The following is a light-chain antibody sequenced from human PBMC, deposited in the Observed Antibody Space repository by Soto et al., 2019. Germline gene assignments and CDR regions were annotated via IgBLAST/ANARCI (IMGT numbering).Light chain of an antibody. Sequence: QSALTQPPSASGSPGQSVTISCTGTSSDVGGYNYVSWYQQHPGKAPKLMIYEVTKRPSGVPDRFSGSKSGDTASLTVSGLQAEDAADYYCCSYAGSNNLVFGGGTTLNVL. CDR1: SSDVGGYNY. CDR3: CSYAGSNNLV. CDR2: EVT. V-gene: IGLV2-8*01. J-gene: IGLJ2*01.